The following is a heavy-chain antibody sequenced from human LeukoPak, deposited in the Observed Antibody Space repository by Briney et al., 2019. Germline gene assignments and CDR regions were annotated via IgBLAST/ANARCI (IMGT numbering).Heavy chain of an antibody. CDR2: IYYTGST. D-gene: IGHD1-26*01. J-gene: IGHJ4*02. CDR1: GGSISSSY. CDR3: ARSYSGSYSLGY. Sequence: SETLSLTCTVSGGSISSSYWSWIRQPPKKGLEWIGYIYYTGSTNYNPSLKSRVTISVDTSQNQFSLKLSSVTAADTAVYYCARSYSGSYSLGYWGQGTLVTVSA. V-gene: IGHV4-59*12.